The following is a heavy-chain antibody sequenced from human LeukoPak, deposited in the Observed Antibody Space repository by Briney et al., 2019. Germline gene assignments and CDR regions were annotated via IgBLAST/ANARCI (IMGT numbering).Heavy chain of an antibody. CDR2: IYTSGST. D-gene: IGHD3-3*01. CDR1: GGSISSYY. Sequence: PSETLSLTCTVSGGSISSYYWSWIRQPAGKGLEWIGRIYTSGSTNYNPSLKSRVTMSVDTSKNQFSLKLSSVTAADTAVYYCAREDYDFWSGPFDYWGLGTLVTVSS. CDR3: AREDYDFWSGPFDY. J-gene: IGHJ4*02. V-gene: IGHV4-4*07.